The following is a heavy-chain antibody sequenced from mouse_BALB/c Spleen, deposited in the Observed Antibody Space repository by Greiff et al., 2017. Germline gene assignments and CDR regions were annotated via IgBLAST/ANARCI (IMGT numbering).Heavy chain of an antibody. J-gene: IGHJ4*01. CDR3: ARGRDYGYPYYAMDY. CDR2: ISSGGST. CDR1: GFTFSSYA. V-gene: IGHV5-6-5*01. Sequence: EVQGVESGGGLVKPGGSLKLSCAASGFTFSSYAMSWVRQTPEKRLEWVASISSGGSTYYPDSVKGRFTISRDNARNILYLQMSSLRSEDTAMYYCARGRDYGYPYYAMDYWGQGTSVTVSS. D-gene: IGHD1-2*01.